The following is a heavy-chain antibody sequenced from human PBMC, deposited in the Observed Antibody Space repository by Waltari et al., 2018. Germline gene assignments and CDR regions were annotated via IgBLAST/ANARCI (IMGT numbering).Heavy chain of an antibody. J-gene: IGHJ3*02. Sequence: EVQLVESGGGLXHPGESLRLSCVASGXTFSAYWMHWVRQAPGKGLVWVSRINRYGSTTQYXDSMKGRFTISRXNAXNTLXXQXNSLRAEXXXVYFXATSLAGDHXXYDAFDIXGQGTVVIVXS. D-gene: IGHD1-26*01. CDR2: INRYGSTT. CDR3: ATSLAGDHXXYDAFDI. V-gene: IGHV3-74*01. CDR1: GXTFSAYW.